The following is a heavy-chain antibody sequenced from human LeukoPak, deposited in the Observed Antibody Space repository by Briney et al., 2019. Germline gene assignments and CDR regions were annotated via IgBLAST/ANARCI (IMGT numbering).Heavy chain of an antibody. CDR3: AKQLTPHYMDV. J-gene: IGHJ6*03. D-gene: IGHD1-1*01. Sequence: PGGSLRLSCAASGFTFSSYSMNWVRQAPGKGLEWVSYISSSSYIYYADSVKGRFTISRDNSKNTLYLQMNSLRAEDTAVYYCAKQLTPHYMDVWGKGTTVTVSS. V-gene: IGHV3-21*06. CDR1: GFTFSSYS. CDR2: ISSSSYI.